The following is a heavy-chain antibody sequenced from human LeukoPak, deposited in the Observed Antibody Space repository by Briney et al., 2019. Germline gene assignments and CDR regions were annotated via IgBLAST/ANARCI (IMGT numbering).Heavy chain of an antibody. V-gene: IGHV4-59*01. CDR1: GGSLSSYY. Sequence: SETLSLTCTVSGGSLSSYYWSWIRQPPGKGLEWIGYIYYSGSTNYNPSLKSRVTISVDTSKNQFSLKLSPVTAADTAVYYCARENIDCSSTSCYSRGYYYYGMDVWGQGTTVTVSS. J-gene: IGHJ6*02. D-gene: IGHD2-2*01. CDR2: IYYSGST. CDR3: ARENIDCSSTSCYSRGYYYYGMDV.